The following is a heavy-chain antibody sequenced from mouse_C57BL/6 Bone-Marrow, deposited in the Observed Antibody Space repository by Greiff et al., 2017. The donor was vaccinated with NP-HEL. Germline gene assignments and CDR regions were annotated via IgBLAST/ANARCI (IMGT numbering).Heavy chain of an antibody. D-gene: IGHD2-3*01. CDR1: GYAFTNYL. V-gene: IGHV1-54*01. Sequence: QVQLQQSGAELVRPGTSVKVSCKASGYAFTNYLIEWVKQRPGQGLEWIGVINPGSGGTNYNEKFKGKATLTADKSSSTAYMQLSSLTSEDSAVFFCARADGAAPVDYWGRGTTLTVTA. CDR2: INPGSGGT. CDR3: ARADGAAPVDY. J-gene: IGHJ2*01.